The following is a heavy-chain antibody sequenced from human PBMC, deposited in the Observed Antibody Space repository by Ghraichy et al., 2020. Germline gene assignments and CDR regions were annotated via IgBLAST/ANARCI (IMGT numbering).Heavy chain of an antibody. V-gene: IGHV4-39*01. CDR2: IYYTGST. Sequence: SETLSLTCAVSGGSMSSRNHNWGWIRQPPGKGLEWIGRIYYTGSTNYNPSLESRVSMSVNTSKNQFSLKLRSVTAADTAVYYCARHTPGPFTCYLAGFFECRRQGTMPTV. CDR1: GGSMSSRNHN. D-gene: IGHD2-15*01. J-gene: IGHJ4*02. CDR3: ARHTPGPFTCYLAGFFEC.